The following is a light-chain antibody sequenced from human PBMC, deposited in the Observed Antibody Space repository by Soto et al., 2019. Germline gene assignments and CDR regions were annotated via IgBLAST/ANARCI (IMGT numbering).Light chain of an antibody. CDR3: CSYAGSVFYV. V-gene: IGLV2-23*01. CDR1: SSDVGSFDL. CDR2: EGS. Sequence: QSVLTQPASVSASPGQSITISCTAASSDVGSFDLVSWYQQNPGKAPKLLIYEGSKRPSGVSNRFSGSNSGNTASLTISGLQAEDEADYYYCSYAGSVFYVFGTGTKVTVL. J-gene: IGLJ1*01.